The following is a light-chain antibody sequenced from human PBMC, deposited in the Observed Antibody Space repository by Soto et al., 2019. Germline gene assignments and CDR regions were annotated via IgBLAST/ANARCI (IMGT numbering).Light chain of an antibody. CDR3: QSYDSSLSGGV. CDR1: SSNIGAGYD. CDR2: GNS. Sequence: QSVLTQPPSLSGAPGQRVTISCTGSSSNIGAGYDVHWYQQLPGTAPKLLIYGNSNRPSGVPDRCSGSKSGTSASLAITGLQAEDEADYYCQSYDSSLSGGVFGSGTKVTVL. V-gene: IGLV1-40*01. J-gene: IGLJ1*01.